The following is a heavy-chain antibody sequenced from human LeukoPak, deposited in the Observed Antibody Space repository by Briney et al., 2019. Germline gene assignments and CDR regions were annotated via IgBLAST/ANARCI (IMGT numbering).Heavy chain of an antibody. D-gene: IGHD5-12*01. V-gene: IGHV3-21*01. CDR3: ARAIVATDAFDI. J-gene: IGHJ3*02. CDR2: ISSSSSYI. Sequence: GSLRLSCAASGFTFSSYSMNWVRQAPGKGLEWVSSISSSSSYIYYADSVKGRFTTSRDNAKNSLYLQMNSLRAEDTAVYYCARAIVATDAFDIWGQGTMVTVSS. CDR1: GFTFSSYS.